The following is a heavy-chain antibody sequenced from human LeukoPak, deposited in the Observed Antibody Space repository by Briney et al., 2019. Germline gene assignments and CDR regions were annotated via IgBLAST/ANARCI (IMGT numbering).Heavy chain of an antibody. D-gene: IGHD2-21*02. J-gene: IGHJ3*02. Sequence: RRSLRHSSAASGFTFSSYAMHWVRQAPGKGLEWVAVTSNDGSNKYYADSVKGRYTISRDDSKNTLYLQMNSLRAEDTAVYYCARDEAYCGGDCYSVLQDAFDIWGQGKIVSVSS. CDR2: TSNDGSNK. V-gene: IGHV3-30*04. CDR3: ARDEAYCGGDCYSVLQDAFDI. CDR1: GFTFSSYA.